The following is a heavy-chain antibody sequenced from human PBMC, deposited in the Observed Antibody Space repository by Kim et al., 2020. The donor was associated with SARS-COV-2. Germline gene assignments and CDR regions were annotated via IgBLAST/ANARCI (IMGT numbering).Heavy chain of an antibody. J-gene: IGHJ4*01. CDR1: GFTVSSNY. D-gene: IGHD3-22*01. CDR2: IYSGGST. V-gene: IGHV3-53*01. CDR3: ARVERSVVRATAARDY. Sequence: GGSLRLSCAASGFTVSSNYMSWVRQAPGKGLEWVSVIYSGGSTYYADSVKGRFTISSDNSKNTPYLQMNSLRAEDTAVYYCARVERSVVRATAARDYWG.